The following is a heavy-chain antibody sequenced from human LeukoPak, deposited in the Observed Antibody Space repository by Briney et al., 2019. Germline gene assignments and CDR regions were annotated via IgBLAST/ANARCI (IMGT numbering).Heavy chain of an antibody. Sequence: GESLKISCKAYGYSFNSYWIGWVRQMPGKGLERIGIVYPLDSETRYSPSFQGHVTISADKSISTAYLQWSGLKASDTAMYYCARAPFYYGSGTYDGFDIWGQGTLVIVSS. CDR2: VYPLDSET. CDR1: GYSFNSYW. J-gene: IGHJ3*02. V-gene: IGHV5-51*01. CDR3: ARAPFYYGSGTYDGFDI. D-gene: IGHD3-10*01.